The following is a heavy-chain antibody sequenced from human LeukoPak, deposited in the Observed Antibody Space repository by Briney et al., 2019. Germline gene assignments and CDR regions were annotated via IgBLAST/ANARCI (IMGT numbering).Heavy chain of an antibody. Sequence: GESLKISCKGSGYTFTSYGISWVRQAPGQGLEWMGWISAYNGNTNYAQKLQGRVTMTTDTSTSTAYMELRSLRSDDTAVYYCARDAVRGVCPIWGQGTLVTVSS. D-gene: IGHD3-10*01. V-gene: IGHV1-18*01. CDR1: GYTFTSYG. CDR2: ISAYNGNT. J-gene: IGHJ4*02. CDR3: ARDAVRGVCPI.